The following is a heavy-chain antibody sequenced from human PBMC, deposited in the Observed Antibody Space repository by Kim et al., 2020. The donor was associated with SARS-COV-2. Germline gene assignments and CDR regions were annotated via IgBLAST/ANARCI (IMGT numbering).Heavy chain of an antibody. D-gene: IGHD3-16*01. CDR2: DGGTT. Sequence: DGGTTDYAAPVKGRFTISRDESKNTLYLQMNSVKTEDTAVYYCTTWVGQYWGQGTLVTVSS. V-gene: IGHV3-15*01. J-gene: IGHJ4*02. CDR3: TTWVGQY.